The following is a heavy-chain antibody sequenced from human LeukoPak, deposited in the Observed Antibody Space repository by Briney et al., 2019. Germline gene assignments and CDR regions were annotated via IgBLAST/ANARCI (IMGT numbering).Heavy chain of an antibody. CDR2: IYYSGST. D-gene: IGHD1-1*01. V-gene: IGHV4-31*03. Sequence: SETLSLTCTVSGGSISSGGYYWSWIRQHPGKGLEWIGYIYYSGSTYYNPSLKSRVTISVDTSKNQIALKLSSVTAADTAVYYCAREARERRDPDYWGQGTLVTVSS. CDR1: GGSISSGGYY. J-gene: IGHJ4*02. CDR3: AREARERRDPDY.